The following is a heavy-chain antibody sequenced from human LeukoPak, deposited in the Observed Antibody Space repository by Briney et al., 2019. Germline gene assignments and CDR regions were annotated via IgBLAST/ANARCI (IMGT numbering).Heavy chain of an antibody. CDR2: ISGSGGST. CDR3: AKEVVAARRYYYYGMGV. D-gene: IGHD6-6*01. J-gene: IGHJ6*02. CDR1: GFTFSSYA. V-gene: IGHV3-23*01. Sequence: GGSLRLSCAASGFTFSSYAMSWVRQAPGKGLEWVSAISGSGGSTYYADSVKGRFTISRDNSKNTLYLQMNSLRAEDTAVYYCAKEVVAARRYYYYGMGVWGQGTTVTVSS.